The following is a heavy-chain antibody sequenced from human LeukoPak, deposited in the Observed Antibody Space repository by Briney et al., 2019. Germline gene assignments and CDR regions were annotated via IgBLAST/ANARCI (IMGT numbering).Heavy chain of an antibody. D-gene: IGHD3-10*01. V-gene: IGHV3-11*01. CDR2: IVNSGGTT. CDR3: AGGYGSGSYSA. CDR1: GVTFSKYY. J-gene: IGHJ5*02. Sequence: AGSLRLSCAASGVTFSKYYMSWIRQAPGKGLEWISYIVNSGGTTSYADSVQGRFIISNDDAKNSLYLQMNSLRAEDTAVYYCAGGYGSGSYSAWGQGIPVTVSS.